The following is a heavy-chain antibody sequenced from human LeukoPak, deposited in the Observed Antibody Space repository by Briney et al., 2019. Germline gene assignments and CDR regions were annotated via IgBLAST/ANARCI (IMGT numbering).Heavy chain of an antibody. V-gene: IGHV3-9*01. CDR3: RAAMDSFDY. J-gene: IGHJ4*02. CDR1: GFTFDDYA. D-gene: IGHD5-18*01. Sequence: PGGSLRLSCAASGFTFDDYAMHWVRQAPGKGLEWVSGISWNSGSIGYADSVKGRFTISRDNAKNSLDLQMNSLRAEDTALYYCRAAMDSFDYWGQGTLVTVSS. CDR2: ISWNSGSI.